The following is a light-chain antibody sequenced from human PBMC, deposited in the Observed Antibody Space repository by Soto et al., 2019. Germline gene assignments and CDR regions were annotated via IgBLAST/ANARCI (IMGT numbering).Light chain of an antibody. V-gene: IGKV3-20*01. CDR1: QSVSSSY. CDR3: QQYDSSPIT. CDR2: GAS. J-gene: IGKJ5*01. Sequence: EIVLTQSPGTLSLSPGERATLSCRASQSVSSSYLAWCQQKPGQAPRLVIYGASSRATGIPDRFSGSGSRXXXXXXIXXXXPXDFXVYYXQQYDSSPITFGQGTRLEIK.